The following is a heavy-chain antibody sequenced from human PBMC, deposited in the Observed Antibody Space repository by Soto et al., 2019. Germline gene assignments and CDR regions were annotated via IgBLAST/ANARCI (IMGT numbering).Heavy chain of an antibody. CDR2: IDPSDSYT. J-gene: IGHJ6*02. CDR3: ARFMITFGGVIVIPEYGMDV. Sequence: GESLKISCKGSGYSFTSYWISWVRQMPGKGLEWMGRIDPSDSYTNYSPSFQGHVTISADKSISTAYLQWSSLKASDTAMYYCARFMITFGGVIVIPEYGMDVWGQGTTVTVSS. CDR1: GYSFTSYW. D-gene: IGHD3-16*02. V-gene: IGHV5-10-1*01.